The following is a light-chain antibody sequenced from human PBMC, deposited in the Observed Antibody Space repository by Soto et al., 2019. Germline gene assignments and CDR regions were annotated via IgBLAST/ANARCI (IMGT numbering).Light chain of an antibody. J-gene: IGLJ3*02. CDR1: SSDVGGYNY. CDR2: EVS. CDR3: NSYAGSNNWV. V-gene: IGLV2-8*01. Sequence: QSVLTQPPSASGSPGQSLTISCTGTSSDVGGYNYVSWYQQHPGKAPKLMIYEVSKRPSGVPDRFSGSKSGNTASLTVSGLQAEDEADYYCNSYAGSNNWVFGGWTKLTVL.